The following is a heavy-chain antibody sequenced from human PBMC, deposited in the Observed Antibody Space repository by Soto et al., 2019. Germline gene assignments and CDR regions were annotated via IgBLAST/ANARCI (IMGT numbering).Heavy chain of an antibody. D-gene: IGHD3-3*01. CDR2: MNPNSGNT. Sequence: ASVKVSCKASGYTFTSYDINWVRQATGQGLEWMGWMNPNSGNTGHAQKFQGRVTMTRNTSISTAYMELSSLRSEDTAVYYCARDPPSYDFLSGYYIHLYYYYYMDVWGKGTTVTVSS. J-gene: IGHJ6*03. CDR1: GYTFTSYD. V-gene: IGHV1-8*01. CDR3: ARDPPSYDFLSGYYIHLYYYYYMDV.